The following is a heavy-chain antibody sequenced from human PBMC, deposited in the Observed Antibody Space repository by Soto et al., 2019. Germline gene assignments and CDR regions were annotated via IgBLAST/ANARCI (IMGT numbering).Heavy chain of an antibody. CDR2: VSPYNDNT. J-gene: IGHJ4*02. V-gene: IGHV1-18*01. CDR3: AREYCSSTSCYDPDY. Sequence: VKVSCKASGYTFTDYGISWVRQAPGQGLEWMGWVSPYNDNTNYAQKLQGRVTMTTDTSTSTAYMELRSLRSDDTAVYYCAREYCSSTSCYDPDYWGQGTLVTVSS. CDR1: GYTFTDYG. D-gene: IGHD2-2*01.